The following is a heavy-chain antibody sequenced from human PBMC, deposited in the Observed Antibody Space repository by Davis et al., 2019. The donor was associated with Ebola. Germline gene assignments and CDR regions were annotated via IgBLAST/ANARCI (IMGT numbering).Heavy chain of an antibody. CDR2: FDPEDGET. CDR1: GYTLTELS. CDR3: ATGRLGGVQPHCYMDV. D-gene: IGHD5-12*01. V-gene: IGHV1-24*01. Sequence: ASVKVSCKVSGYTLTELSMHWVRQAPGKGLEWMGGFDPEDGETIYARKFQGRVTMTEDTSTDTAYMELSSLRSEDTAVYYCATGRLGGVQPHCYMDVWGRGTTVTVSS. J-gene: IGHJ6*03.